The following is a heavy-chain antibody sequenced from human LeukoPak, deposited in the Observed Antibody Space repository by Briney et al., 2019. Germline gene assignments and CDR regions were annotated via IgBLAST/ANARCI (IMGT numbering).Heavy chain of an antibody. J-gene: IGHJ6*03. Sequence: GGSLRLSCAASGFTFSSYGMHWVRQAPGKGLEWVAVISYDGSNKYYADSVKGRFTISRDNSKNTLYLQMNSLRAEDTAVYYCAKAGSPVIYYYMDVWGKGTTVTVSS. D-gene: IGHD1-26*01. CDR2: ISYDGSNK. CDR1: GFTFSSYG. V-gene: IGHV3-30*18. CDR3: AKAGSPVIYYYMDV.